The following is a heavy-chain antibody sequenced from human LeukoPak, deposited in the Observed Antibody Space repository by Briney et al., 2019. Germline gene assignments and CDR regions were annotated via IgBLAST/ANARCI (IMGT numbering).Heavy chain of an antibody. D-gene: IGHD1-26*01. CDR3: ARVVGATTSAYYFDY. J-gene: IGHJ4*02. V-gene: IGHV3-21*01. Sequence: GESLRLSCAASGFTFSSYSMNWVRQAPGKGLEWVSSISSSSSYIYYADSVKGRFTISRDNAKNSLYLQMNSLRAEDTAVYYCARVVGATTSAYYFDYWGQGTLVTVSS. CDR2: ISSSSSYI. CDR1: GFTFSSYS.